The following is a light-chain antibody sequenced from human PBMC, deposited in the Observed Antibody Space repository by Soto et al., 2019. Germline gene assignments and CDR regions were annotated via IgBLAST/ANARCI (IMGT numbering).Light chain of an antibody. Sequence: EVVMTQSPDTLSVSPGERATLSCRASQSVSSSLAWYQQKPGQAPRLLIYGASTRPTGVPARFSGSGSGTEFTLTISSLQSEDVAVYYCQHFHNWPPWTFGQGTRAEIK. CDR3: QHFHNWPPWT. CDR1: QSVSSS. V-gene: IGKV3-15*01. CDR2: GAS. J-gene: IGKJ1*01.